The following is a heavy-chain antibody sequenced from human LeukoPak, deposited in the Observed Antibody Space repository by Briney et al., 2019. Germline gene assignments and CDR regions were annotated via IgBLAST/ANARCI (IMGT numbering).Heavy chain of an antibody. J-gene: IGHJ3*01. V-gene: IGHV4-39*07. CDR2: IYSGST. D-gene: IGHD3-16*02. CDR1: GGSLISTTYY. Sequence: SEILSLTCAVSGGSLISTTYYWGWIRQPPGKGLEWIGSIYSGSTYYNPSLKSRVTVSVDMSKNQFSLQLSSVTAADTAVYYCARAPRTGAWDMITFGGVIVHGDAFDFWGQGTMVTVSS. CDR3: ARAPRTGAWDMITFGGVIVHGDAFDF.